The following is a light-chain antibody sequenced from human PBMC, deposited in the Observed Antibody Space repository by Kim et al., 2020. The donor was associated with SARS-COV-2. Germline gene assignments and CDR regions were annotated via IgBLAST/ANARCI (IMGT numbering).Light chain of an antibody. CDR2: AAS. CDR3: QQVKSYPFT. V-gene: IGKV1-9*01. Sequence: GDRVTITCRASQDIASYLAWYQQKAGKAPKLLIYAASTLQSGVPSTFSGSGSGTDFTLTISSLRPEDFATYYCQQVKSYPFTFGQGTKLEI. CDR1: QDIASY. J-gene: IGKJ2*01.